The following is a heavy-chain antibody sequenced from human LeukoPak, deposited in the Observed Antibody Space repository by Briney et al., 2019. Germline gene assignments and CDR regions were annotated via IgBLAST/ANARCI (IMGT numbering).Heavy chain of an antibody. Sequence: ASVKVSCEASGSTFTDYYMHWMRQAPGHALEWVGWINPNTGGTNYAEDFQDRVTVTRDTSISTAYMELSGLTSDDTAVYYCATGARLESWGQGTLVAVSS. V-gene: IGHV1-2*02. CDR1: GSTFTDYY. CDR2: INPNTGGT. CDR3: ATGARLES. J-gene: IGHJ4*02. D-gene: IGHD6-6*01.